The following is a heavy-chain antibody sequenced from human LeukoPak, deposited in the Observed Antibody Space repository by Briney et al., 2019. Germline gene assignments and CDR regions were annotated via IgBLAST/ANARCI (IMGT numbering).Heavy chain of an antibody. V-gene: IGHV3-49*03. Sequence: GGSLRLSCTASGFTFGDYAMSWFRQAPGKGLEWVGFIRSKAYGGTTEYAASVKGRFTISRDDSKSIAYLQMNSLKTEDTAVYYCTSRYGSGTNYYYYMDVWGKGTTVTISS. CDR1: GFTFGDYA. CDR3: TSRYGSGTNYYYYMDV. CDR2: IRSKAYGGTT. D-gene: IGHD3-10*01. J-gene: IGHJ6*03.